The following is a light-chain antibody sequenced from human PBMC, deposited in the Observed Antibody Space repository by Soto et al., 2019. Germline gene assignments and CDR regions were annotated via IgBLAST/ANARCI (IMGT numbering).Light chain of an antibody. CDR2: EVS. CDR1: SSDDGGYHY. Sequence: QSALTQPASVSGSPGQSIPVSCTGTSSDDGGYHYVSWYQQPPGKAPKLMIYEVSNRPSGVSNRFSGSKSGNTASLTISGLQAEDEADYYCSSYTSSSIDYVFGTGTKLTVL. J-gene: IGLJ1*01. CDR3: SSYTSSSIDYV. V-gene: IGLV2-14*01.